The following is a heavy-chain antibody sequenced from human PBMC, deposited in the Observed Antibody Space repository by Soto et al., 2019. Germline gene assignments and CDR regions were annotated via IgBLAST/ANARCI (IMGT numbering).Heavy chain of an antibody. Sequence: SETLSLTCTVSGGSISRYYWSWIRQPPGKGLEWIGYIYYSGSTNYNPSLKSRVTISVDTSKNQFSLKLSSVTAADTAVYYCARVVPESKSYYYYYMDVWGKGTTVTVSS. CDR2: IYYSGST. V-gene: IGHV4-59*01. CDR1: GGSISRYY. J-gene: IGHJ6*03. D-gene: IGHD3-16*02. CDR3: ARVVPESKSYYYYYMDV.